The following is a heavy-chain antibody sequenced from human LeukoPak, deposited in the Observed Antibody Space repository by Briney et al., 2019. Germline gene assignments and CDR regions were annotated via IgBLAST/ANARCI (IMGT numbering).Heavy chain of an antibody. J-gene: IGHJ4*02. Sequence: SETLSLTCTVSGGSISSSSYYWGWIRQPPGKGLEWIGSIYYSGSTYYNPSLKSRVTISVDTSKNQFSLKLSSVTAADTAVYYCARHSSMIVVIQRGFDYWGQGTLVTVSS. CDR1: GGSISSSSYY. D-gene: IGHD3-22*01. V-gene: IGHV4-39*01. CDR3: ARHSSMIVVIQRGFDY. CDR2: IYYSGST.